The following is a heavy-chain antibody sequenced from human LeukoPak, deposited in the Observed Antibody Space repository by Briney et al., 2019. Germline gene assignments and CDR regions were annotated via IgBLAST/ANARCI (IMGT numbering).Heavy chain of an antibody. CDR3: AKLPREYCSSTSCPNWFDT. D-gene: IGHD2-2*01. CDR1: GFTFSSYA. Sequence: GGSLRLSCAASGFTFSSYAMSWVRQAPGKGLEWVSAISGSGGSTYYADSVKGRFTLSRDNSKNTLYLHMNSLRAEDTAVYYCAKLPREYCSSTSCPNWFDTWGQGTLVTVSS. V-gene: IGHV3-23*01. CDR2: ISGSGGST. J-gene: IGHJ5*02.